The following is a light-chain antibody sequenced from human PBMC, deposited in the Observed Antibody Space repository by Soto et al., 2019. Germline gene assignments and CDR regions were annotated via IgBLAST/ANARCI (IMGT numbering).Light chain of an antibody. CDR2: AAS. Sequence: DVQMTPSPSSLSASVGDRVTMTCRASQSIDTYLNWYQQKPGKAPKLLIYAASSLQSGVPSRFSGSGSGTDFTLTISSLQREDFATYYCQQSYSTSFGPGTRVEIK. CDR1: QSIDTY. CDR3: QQSYSTS. V-gene: IGKV1-39*01. J-gene: IGKJ3*01.